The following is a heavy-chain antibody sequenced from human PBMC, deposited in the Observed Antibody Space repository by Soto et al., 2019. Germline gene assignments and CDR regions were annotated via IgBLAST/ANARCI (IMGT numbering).Heavy chain of an antibody. Sequence: QVQVVQSGAEVKKPGASVKISCKASGYTFINYYLHWVRQAPGQGLEWMAIINPTSGSTTFAQKFQGRVTMPRDTSSSTLYMELSSLRSEDTAVYYCARAPGGDSSGYYYLDYWGQGTLVTVSS. V-gene: IGHV1-46*01. CDR2: INPTSGST. D-gene: IGHD3-22*01. CDR3: ARAPGGDSSGYYYLDY. J-gene: IGHJ4*02. CDR1: GYTFINYY.